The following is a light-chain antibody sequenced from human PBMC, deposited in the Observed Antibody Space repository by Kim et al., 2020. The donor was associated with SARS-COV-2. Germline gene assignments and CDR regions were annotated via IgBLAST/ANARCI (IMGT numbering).Light chain of an antibody. V-gene: IGKV1-5*03. CDR2: KAS. CDR1: QDIRTW. CDR3: QHYSRYPYT. Sequence: SASVGDRVTITCRASQDIRTWLAWYQQKPGKAPNLLIYKASNLESGVPSRFSGSGSGTGFTLTISSLQPDDFATYYCQHYSRYPYTFGQGTKLEIK. J-gene: IGKJ2*01.